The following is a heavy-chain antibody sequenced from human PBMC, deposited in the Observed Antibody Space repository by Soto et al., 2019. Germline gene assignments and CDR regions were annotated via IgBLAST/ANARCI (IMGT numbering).Heavy chain of an antibody. J-gene: IGHJ6*02. CDR3: ARGYEYYYYGMDV. CDR2: IYPGDSDT. D-gene: IGHD3-3*01. V-gene: IGHV5-51*01. Sequence: PGESLKISCKGSGYSFTSYWIGWVRQMPGKGLEWMGIIYPGDSDTRYSPSFQGQVTISADKSIGTAYLQWSSLKASDTAMYYCARGYEYYYYGMDVWGQGTTVTVSS. CDR1: GYSFTSYW.